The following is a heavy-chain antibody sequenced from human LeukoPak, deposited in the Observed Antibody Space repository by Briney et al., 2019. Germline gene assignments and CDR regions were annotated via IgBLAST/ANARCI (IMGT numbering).Heavy chain of an antibody. D-gene: IGHD6-19*01. CDR2: ISAYNGNT. CDR1: GYSFTNYG. Sequence: ASVKVSCKACGYSFTNYGISWVRQAPGQGLEWMGWISAYNGNTNYPQKLQGRVTMTTDTSTSTAYMELRSLRSDDTAVCYCAREPRAVASDYWGQGTLVTVSS. CDR3: AREPRAVASDY. V-gene: IGHV1-18*01. J-gene: IGHJ4*02.